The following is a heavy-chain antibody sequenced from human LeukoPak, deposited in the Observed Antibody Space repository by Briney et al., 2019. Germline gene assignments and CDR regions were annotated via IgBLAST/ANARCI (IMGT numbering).Heavy chain of an antibody. V-gene: IGHV4-39*07. CDR1: GGSISSSSYY. CDR2: IYYSGST. CDR3: ARSSTLYCSGGSCYSSGYFDY. J-gene: IGHJ4*02. Sequence: SETLSLTCTVSGGSISSSSYYWGWIRQPPGKGLEWIGSIYYSGSTYYNPSLKSRVTISVDTSKNQFSLKLSSVTAADTAVYYCARSSTLYCSGGSCYSSGYFDYWGQGTLVTVSS. D-gene: IGHD2-15*01.